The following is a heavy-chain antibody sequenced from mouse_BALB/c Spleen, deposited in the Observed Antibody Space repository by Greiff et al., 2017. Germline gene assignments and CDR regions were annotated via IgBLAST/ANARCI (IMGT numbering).Heavy chain of an antibody. J-gene: IGHJ4*01. D-gene: IGHD2-10*01. CDR1: GFTFSSFG. CDR3: ARNSPSYHDAMDY. Sequence: EVQLVESGGGLVQPGGSRKLSCAASGFTFSSFGMHWVRQAPEKGLEWVAYISSGSSTIYYADTVKGRFTISRDNPKNTLFLQMTSLRSEDTAMYYCARNSPSYHDAMDYWGQGTSVTVSS. V-gene: IGHV5-17*02. CDR2: ISSGSSTI.